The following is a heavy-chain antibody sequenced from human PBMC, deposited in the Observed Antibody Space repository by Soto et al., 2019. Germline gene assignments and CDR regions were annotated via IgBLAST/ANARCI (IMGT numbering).Heavy chain of an antibody. CDR1: GFTFSSYS. J-gene: IGHJ4*02. D-gene: IGHD3-22*01. CDR2: ISSSSSYI. CDR3: AILTSYDSSGDYCY. Sequence: EVQLVESGGGLVKPGGSLRLSCAASGFTFSSYSMNWVRQAPGKGLEWVSSISSSSSYIYYADSVKGRFTISRDNAKNSLYLQMNSLRAEGTAVYYCAILTSYDSSGDYCYWGQGTLVTVSS. V-gene: IGHV3-21*01.